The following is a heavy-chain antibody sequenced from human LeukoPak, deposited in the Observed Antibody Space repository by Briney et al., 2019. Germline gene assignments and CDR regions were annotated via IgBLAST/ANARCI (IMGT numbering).Heavy chain of an antibody. D-gene: IGHD3-22*01. CDR1: GGTFSSYA. CDR3: ASPPYYYDSSGYYYLAY. Sequence: SVKVSCKASGGTFSSYAISWVRQAPGQGLEWMGGIIPIFGTANYAQKFQGRVTITTDESTSTAYMELSSLRSEDTAVYYCASPPYYYDSSGYYYLAYWGQGTLVTVSS. J-gene: IGHJ4*02. CDR2: IIPIFGTA. V-gene: IGHV1-69*05.